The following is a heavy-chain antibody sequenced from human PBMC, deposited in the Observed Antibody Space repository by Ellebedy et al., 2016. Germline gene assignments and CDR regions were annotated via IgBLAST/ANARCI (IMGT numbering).Heavy chain of an antibody. J-gene: IGHJ4*02. CDR2: FDPEDGET. D-gene: IGHD3-10*01. V-gene: IGHV1-24*01. CDR1: GYTFTSYG. Sequence: ASVKVSCKASGYTFTSYGISWVRQAPGKGLEWMGGFDPEDGETIYAQKFQGRVTMTEDTSTDTAYMELRSLRSDDTAVYYCARDSVTMVRGVGPVLDYWGQGTLVTVSS. CDR3: ARDSVTMVRGVGPVLDY.